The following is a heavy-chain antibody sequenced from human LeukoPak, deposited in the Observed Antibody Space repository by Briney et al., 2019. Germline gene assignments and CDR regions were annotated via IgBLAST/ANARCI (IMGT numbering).Heavy chain of an antibody. CDR1: GYTFTSYA. V-gene: IGHV1-3*01. J-gene: IGHJ6*02. Sequence: GASVKVSCKASGYTFTSYAMHWVRQAPGQRLEWMGWINAGNGNTKYSQKFQGRVTITRDTSASTAYMELSSLRSEDTAVYYCARDPLSYYDFWSGYYTPYYGMDVWGQGTTVTVSS. CDR2: INAGNGNT. D-gene: IGHD3-3*01. CDR3: ARDPLSYYDFWSGYYTPYYGMDV.